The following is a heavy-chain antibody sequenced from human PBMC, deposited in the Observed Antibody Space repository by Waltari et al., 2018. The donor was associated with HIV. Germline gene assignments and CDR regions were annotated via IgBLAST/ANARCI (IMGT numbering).Heavy chain of an antibody. CDR3: VRDSGYSYVDY. D-gene: IGHD5-18*01. CDR2: ISYYVSKK. J-gene: IGHJ4*02. Sequence: QVQLVESGGGVVQPGRSLRLSRAASGFTFSSYAMHWVRQAPGKARVGVAVISYYVSKKYYAGCVKGRFTISRDNSKNTLYPQMNSLRAEDTAVYYCVRDSGYSYVDYWCQGTLVTVSS. CDR1: GFTFSSYA. V-gene: IGHV3-30-3*01.